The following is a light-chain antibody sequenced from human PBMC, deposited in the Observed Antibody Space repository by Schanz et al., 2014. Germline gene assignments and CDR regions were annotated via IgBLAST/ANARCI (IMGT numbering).Light chain of an antibody. V-gene: IGKV3-20*01. J-gene: IGKJ1*01. CDR3: QHYVGSART. Sequence: EIVLTQSPGTLSLSPGERATLSCRASQSVTNRYLVWYQQKPGQAPRLLIYDASSRANGIPDRFSGSGSGTDFTLTISRLEPEDFAVYYCQHYVGSARTFGQGTKVEIK. CDR1: QSVTNRY. CDR2: DAS.